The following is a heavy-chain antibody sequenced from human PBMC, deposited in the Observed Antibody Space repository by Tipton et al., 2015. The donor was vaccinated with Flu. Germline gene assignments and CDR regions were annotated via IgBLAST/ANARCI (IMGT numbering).Heavy chain of an antibody. CDR3: ARSSSAYDYVWGGSYYFDF. Sequence: TLSLTCTVSGGSISSVTYYWGWIRQPPGKGLEWIGSLYDSGITYYNPSLKSRVTISLDTSKNQFSLKLISVTAADTAVYYCARSSSAYDYVWGGSYYFDFWGQGTLVAVSS. V-gene: IGHV4-39*07. J-gene: IGHJ4*02. CDR1: GGSISSVTYY. CDR2: LYDSGIT. D-gene: IGHD3-16*01.